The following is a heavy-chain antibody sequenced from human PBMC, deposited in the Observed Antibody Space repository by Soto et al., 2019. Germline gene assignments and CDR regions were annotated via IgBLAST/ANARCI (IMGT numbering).Heavy chain of an antibody. V-gene: IGHV1-18*01. CDR3: ARVRFSPSGLGILAIGVHGVDIDY. CDR1: GDTFISYG. CDR2: ISAYNGKT. D-gene: IGHD3-16*01. Sequence: QVQLVQSGAEVKKTGASVEVSCKASGDTFISYGISWVRQAPGQGLEWMGWISAYNGKTDYAQKFQGRVTMTTDTSTTTAYMELRSLRIDDTAVCLCARVRFSPSGLGILAIGVHGVDIDYWGQGTLVTV. J-gene: IGHJ4*02.